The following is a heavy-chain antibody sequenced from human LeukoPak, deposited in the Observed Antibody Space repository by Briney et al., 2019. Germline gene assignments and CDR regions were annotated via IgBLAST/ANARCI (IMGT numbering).Heavy chain of an antibody. D-gene: IGHD2-2*01. V-gene: IGHV3-48*02. CDR3: ARDQRYCSSSSCPWEPFDY. CDR1: GFTFSTYS. CDR2: ISSSSNTI. J-gene: IGHJ4*02. Sequence: PGGSLRLSCAASGFTFSTYSMNWVRQAPGKGLEWVSYISSSSNTIYYADSVKGRFTISRDNAKNSLYLQMNSLRDEDTAVYYCARDQRYCSSSSCPWEPFDYWGQGTLVTVSS.